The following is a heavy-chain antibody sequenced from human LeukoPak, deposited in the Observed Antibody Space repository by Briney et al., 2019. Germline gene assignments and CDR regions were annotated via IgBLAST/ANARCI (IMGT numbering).Heavy chain of an antibody. CDR3: ARGSSSSIKRYGYYYYYYGMDV. J-gene: IGHJ6*02. D-gene: IGHD6-13*01. CDR2: INHSGST. Sequence: PSETLSLTCTVSGGSISSSSYYWSWIRQPPGKGLEWIGEINHSGSTNYNPSLKSRVTISVDTSKNQFSLKLSSVTAADTAVYYCARGSSSSIKRYGYYYYYYGMDVWGQGTTVTVSS. V-gene: IGHV4-39*07. CDR1: GGSISSSSYY.